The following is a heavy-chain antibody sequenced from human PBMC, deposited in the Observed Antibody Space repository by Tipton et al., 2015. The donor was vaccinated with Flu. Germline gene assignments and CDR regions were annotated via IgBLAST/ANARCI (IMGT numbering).Heavy chain of an antibody. CDR2: IYFTGTT. J-gene: IGHJ5*02. Sequence: TLSLTCTVSGGSVNTYTYYWNWIRQPPGKGLDWIGSIYFTGTTNYRSSLESRVAMSVDTSNNQFSLRLRSVTAADTAVYYCARRDYSNYVSEPKNWFDPWGQGVLVSVSS. CDR1: GGSVNTYTYY. CDR3: ARRDYSNYVSEPKNWFDP. V-gene: IGHV4-61*01. D-gene: IGHD4-11*01.